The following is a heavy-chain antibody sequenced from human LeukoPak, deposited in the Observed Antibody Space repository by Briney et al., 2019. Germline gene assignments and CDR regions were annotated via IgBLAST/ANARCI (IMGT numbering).Heavy chain of an antibody. D-gene: IGHD6-6*01. CDR1: GGSISSYTNY. V-gene: IGHV4-39*02. J-gene: IGHJ5*02. CDR2: VYYTGGT. CDR3: VSNSSSSPWFDP. Sequence: SETLSLTCTVSGGSISSYTNYWGWIRQPPGKGLEWIATVYYTGGTYYHPSLKSRVTISIDTSRNHFSLKLTSVIAADTAMYYCVSNSSSSPWFDPWGQGTLVTVSS.